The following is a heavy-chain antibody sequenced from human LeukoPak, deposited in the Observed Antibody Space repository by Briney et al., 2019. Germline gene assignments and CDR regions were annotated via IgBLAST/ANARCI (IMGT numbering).Heavy chain of an antibody. CDR1: GGSFSGYY. D-gene: IGHD3-10*01. CDR2: INHSGST. Sequence: PSETLSLTCAVYGGSFSGYYWSWIRQPPGKGLEWIGEINHSGSTNYNPSLKSRVTISVDTSKNQFSLKLSSVTAADTAVYYCASANYYGSGSYPDYWGQGTLVTVSS. CDR3: ASANYYGSGSYPDY. V-gene: IGHV4-34*01. J-gene: IGHJ4*02.